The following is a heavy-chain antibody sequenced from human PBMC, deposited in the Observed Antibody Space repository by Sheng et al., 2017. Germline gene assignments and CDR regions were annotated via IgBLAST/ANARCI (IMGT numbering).Heavy chain of an antibody. D-gene: IGHD3-22*01. CDR1: GFTVSNNY. Sequence: EVQLVESGGGLVQPGGSLRLSCAASGFTVSNNYMSWVHQALGKGLEWVSVIHSGGSTYYADSVKGRFTISRDNSKNTLYLQMNSLRAEDTAVYYCARVYYYDSSGYHTPFDCWGQGTLVTVSS. CDR2: IHSGGST. V-gene: IGHV3-66*01. J-gene: IGHJ4*02. CDR3: ARVYYYDSSGYHTPFDC.